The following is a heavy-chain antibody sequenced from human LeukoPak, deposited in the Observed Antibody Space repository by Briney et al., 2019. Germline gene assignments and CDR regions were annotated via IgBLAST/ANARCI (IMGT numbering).Heavy chain of an antibody. D-gene: IGHD6-19*01. CDR3: ARLRGRGWYLDY. CDR2: ISSSGNTI. V-gene: IGHV3-48*03. CDR1: GFNCGSYE. J-gene: IGHJ4*01. Sequence: GGSLRLSCATSGFNCGSYEMNWVRQAPGKGLEWVSYISSSGNTIYYADSLKGRFTISRDNAKNSLDLQMNSLRAEDTAVYYCARLRGRGWYLDYWGQGTLVTVSS.